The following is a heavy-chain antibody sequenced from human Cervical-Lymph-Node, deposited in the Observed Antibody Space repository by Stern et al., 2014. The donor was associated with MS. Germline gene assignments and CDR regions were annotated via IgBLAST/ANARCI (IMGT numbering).Heavy chain of an antibody. J-gene: IGHJ6*02. CDR3: ASSYTGWDNPYHFYGMDV. CDR1: GGTFNRDG. CDR2: VIPISGKT. D-gene: IGHD6-19*01. V-gene: IGHV1-69*01. Sequence: VQLLESGAEVENPWSSVKVSCKASGGTFNRDGFSWVRQAPGQGLEWMGGVIPISGKTHYAQKFQDRVKLVADESKTTAFMELSSLTSEDAAVYYCASSYTGWDNPYHFYGMDVWGQGTAVTVSS.